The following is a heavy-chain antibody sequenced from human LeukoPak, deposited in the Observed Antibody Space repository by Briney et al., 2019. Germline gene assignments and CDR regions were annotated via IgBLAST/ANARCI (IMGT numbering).Heavy chain of an antibody. Sequence: SVKVSCKASGGTFSSYAISWVRQAPGQGLEWMGGIIPIFGTANYAQKFQGRVTITTDESTSTAYMELSSLRSEDTAVYYCARSGSYYGSGSYYNYFDYWGQGTLVTVSS. CDR2: IIPIFGTA. D-gene: IGHD3-10*01. CDR3: ARSGSYYGSGSYYNYFDY. CDR1: GGTFSSYA. V-gene: IGHV1-69*05. J-gene: IGHJ4*02.